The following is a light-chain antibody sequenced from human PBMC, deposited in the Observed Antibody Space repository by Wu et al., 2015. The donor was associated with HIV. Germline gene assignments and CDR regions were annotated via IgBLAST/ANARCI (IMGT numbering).Light chain of an antibody. J-gene: IGKJ3*01. CDR2: AAS. CDR1: QGISSY. V-gene: IGKV1-8*01. CDR3: QQYYSYPRIT. Sequence: AIRMTQSPSSLSASTGDRVTITCRASQGISSYLAWYQQKPGKAPKLLIYAASTLQSGVPSRFSGSGSGTDFTLTISCLQSGDFATYYCQQYYSYPRITFGPGTKVDIK.